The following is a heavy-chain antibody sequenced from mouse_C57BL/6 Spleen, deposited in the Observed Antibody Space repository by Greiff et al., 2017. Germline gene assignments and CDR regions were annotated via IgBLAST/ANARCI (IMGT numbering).Heavy chain of an antibody. CDR3: ARWGAQATWFAY. V-gene: IGHV1-69*01. Sequence: QVHVKQPGAELVMPGASVKLSCKASGYTFTSYWMHWVKQRPGQGLEWIGEIDPSDSYTNYNQKFKGKSTLTVDKSSSTAYMQLSSLTSEDSAVYYCARWGAQATWFAYWGQGTLVTVSA. D-gene: IGHD3-2*02. CDR2: IDPSDSYT. J-gene: IGHJ3*01. CDR1: GYTFTSYW.